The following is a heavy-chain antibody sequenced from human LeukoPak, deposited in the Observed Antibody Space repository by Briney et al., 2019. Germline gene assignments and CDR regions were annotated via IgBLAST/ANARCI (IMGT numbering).Heavy chain of an antibody. CDR3: ARDGGLGYCSGGSCVNWFDP. CDR1: GGSISSYY. Sequence: SETLSLTCTVSGGSISSYYWSWIRQPAGKGLEWIGRIYTSGSTDYNPSLKSRVTMSVDTSKNQFSLKLSSVTAADTAVYYCARDGGLGYCSGGSCVNWFDPWGQGTLVTVSS. CDR2: IYTSGST. J-gene: IGHJ5*02. D-gene: IGHD2-15*01. V-gene: IGHV4-4*07.